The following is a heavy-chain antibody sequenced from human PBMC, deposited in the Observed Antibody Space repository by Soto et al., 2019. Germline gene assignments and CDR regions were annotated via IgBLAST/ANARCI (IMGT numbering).Heavy chain of an antibody. D-gene: IGHD2-15*01. Sequence: QVQLVQSGAEVKKPGASVKVSCKAYPFTNDKIHWVRQAPGQGLEWMGLINPGGGSTNYAQSFQGRVTMTSDTSTSTVYMELSSLRSEETAVYYCAREVVVAATDTNFDYWGQGTLVTVSS. CDR2: INPGGGST. CDR1: PFTNDK. CDR3: AREVVVAATDTNFDY. V-gene: IGHV1-46*01. J-gene: IGHJ4*02.